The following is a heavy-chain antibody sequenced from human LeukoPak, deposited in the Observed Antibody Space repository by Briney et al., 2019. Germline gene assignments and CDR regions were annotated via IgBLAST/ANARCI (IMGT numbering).Heavy chain of an antibody. CDR1: GGSFSGYY. V-gene: IGHV4-34*01. Sequence: SETLSLTCAVYGGSFSGYYWSWIRQPPGKGLEWIGEINHSGSTNYNPSLKSRVTISVDTSKNQFSLKLSSVTAADTAVYYCARRWRITMIVARGYVDVWGKGTTVTISS. CDR3: ARRWRITMIVARGYVDV. D-gene: IGHD3-22*01. CDR2: INHSGST. J-gene: IGHJ6*03.